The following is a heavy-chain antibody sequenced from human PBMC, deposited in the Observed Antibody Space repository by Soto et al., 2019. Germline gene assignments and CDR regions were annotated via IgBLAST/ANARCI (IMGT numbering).Heavy chain of an antibody. Sequence: GXSLRLACSASGFTFRSYTLNWFRQAPGKGLEWVSSISMSSRYIYYADSVKGRFTISRDNAKNSLYLEMNSLRAEDTAVYYCARVHSSSYHYFDYWGQGTLVTVSS. CDR2: ISMSSRYI. D-gene: IGHD6-13*01. CDR3: ARVHSSSYHYFDY. CDR1: GFTFRSYT. J-gene: IGHJ4*02. V-gene: IGHV3-21*01.